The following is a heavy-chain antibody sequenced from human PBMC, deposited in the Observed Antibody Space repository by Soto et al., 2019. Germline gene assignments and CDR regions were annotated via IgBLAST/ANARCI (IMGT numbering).Heavy chain of an antibody. CDR3: AREQVGRNWNDDGDY. Sequence: QVQLVQSGAEVKKPGSSVKVSCKASGGTFSSYAISWVRLAPGQGLEWMGGIIPIFGTANYAQKFQGRVTIPAYESTSTAYMELSSLRSEDTAVYYCAREQVGRNWNDDGDYWGQGTLVTVSS. V-gene: IGHV1-69*01. CDR2: IIPIFGTA. D-gene: IGHD1-1*01. J-gene: IGHJ4*02. CDR1: GGTFSSYA.